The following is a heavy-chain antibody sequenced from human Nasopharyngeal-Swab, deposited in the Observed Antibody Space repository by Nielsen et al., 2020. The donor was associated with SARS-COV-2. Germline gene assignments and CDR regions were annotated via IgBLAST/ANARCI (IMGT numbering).Heavy chain of an antibody. J-gene: IGHJ5*01. D-gene: IGHD3-16*02. CDR3: ARDRGWYDS. CDR1: GGTYRGYY. Sequence: SETLPLTCAGYGGTYRGYYWSWIRQPPGKGLEWIGEIKHSGSTNYNTSLKSRVTISLDTSKNQFTLKLSSVTAADAAVYYCARDRGWYDSWGHGTLVTVSS. V-gene: IGHV4-34*01. CDR2: IKHSGST.